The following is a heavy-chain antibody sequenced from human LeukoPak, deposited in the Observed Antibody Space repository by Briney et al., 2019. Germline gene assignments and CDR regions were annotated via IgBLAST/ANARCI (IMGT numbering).Heavy chain of an antibody. D-gene: IGHD6-25*01. J-gene: IGHJ4*02. CDR1: GFIFSSFT. V-gene: IGHV3-21*01. CDR3: AREAGSAWHPVDY. CDR2: ITSSSDI. Sequence: GGSLRLSCAASGFIFSSFTMNWVRQAPGKGLEWLSSITSSSDIYYADSLKGRITISRDNTKNSPYLQMNSLRAGDTAVYYCAREAGSAWHPVDYWGQGTLVTVSS.